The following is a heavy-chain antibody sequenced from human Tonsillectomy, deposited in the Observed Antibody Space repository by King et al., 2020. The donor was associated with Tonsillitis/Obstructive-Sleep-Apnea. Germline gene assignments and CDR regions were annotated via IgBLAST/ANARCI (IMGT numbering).Heavy chain of an antibody. CDR3: ARADPPTVGYYYFYGMDV. CDR2: LYHRGST. D-gene: IGHD4-23*01. CDR1: GGSISRYY. J-gene: IGHJ6*02. V-gene: IGHV4-59*01. Sequence: QLQESGPGLVKPSETPSLTCTVSGGSISRYYWSWIRQPPGKGLEWIGYLYHRGSTNYSPSLKSRVTISVDTSKNQLSLKLSSVTAADTAVYYCARADPPTVGYYYFYGMDVWGQGTTVTVSS.